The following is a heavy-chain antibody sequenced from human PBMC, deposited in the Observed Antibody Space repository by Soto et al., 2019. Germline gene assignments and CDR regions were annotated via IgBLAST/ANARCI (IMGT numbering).Heavy chain of an antibody. CDR1: GGSISSGDYY. J-gene: IGHJ4*02. CDR3: VGMGIVAAGGATDR. CDR2: IDYSGNT. Sequence: QVLLQESGPGLVKPSQTLSLTCSVSGGSISSGDYYWTWIRQPPGKGLEWVGYIDYSGNTFYNPSLESRVIISKDTSKNQFSVKLNSVTAADTAFYYCVGMGIVAAGGATDRWGQGTLVTVSS. D-gene: IGHD6-13*01. V-gene: IGHV4-30-4*01.